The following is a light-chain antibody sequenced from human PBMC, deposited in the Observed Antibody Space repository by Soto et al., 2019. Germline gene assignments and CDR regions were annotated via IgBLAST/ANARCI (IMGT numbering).Light chain of an antibody. CDR3: KQYDSYSWT. CDR1: QSISNW. Sequence: DIQMTQSPSTLSASVGDRVTITCRASQSISNWLAWYQQKPGKAPKLLIYTASRLESGVPSRFSGSGSGTEYTLTISRLQPDDFATYYCKQYDSYSWTFGQGTKVDMK. CDR2: TAS. V-gene: IGKV1-5*03. J-gene: IGKJ1*01.